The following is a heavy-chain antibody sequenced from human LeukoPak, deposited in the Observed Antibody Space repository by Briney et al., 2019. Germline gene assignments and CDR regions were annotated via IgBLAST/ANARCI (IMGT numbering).Heavy chain of an antibody. D-gene: IGHD6-13*01. CDR1: GYTFTSYW. Sequence: GASVKVSCKASGYTFTSYWIGWVRQMPGKGLEWMGIIYPGDSDTRYSPSFQGQVTISADKSISTAYLQWSSLKASDTAMYYCARRRYIAAASYYYYYMDVWGKGTTVTVSS. V-gene: IGHV5-51*01. J-gene: IGHJ6*03. CDR2: IYPGDSDT. CDR3: ARRRYIAAASYYYYYMDV.